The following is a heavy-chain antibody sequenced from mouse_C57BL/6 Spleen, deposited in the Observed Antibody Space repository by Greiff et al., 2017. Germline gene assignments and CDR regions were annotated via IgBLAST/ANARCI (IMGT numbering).Heavy chain of an antibody. CDR1: GYTFTSYW. CDR2: IHPNSGST. D-gene: IGHD1-1*01. V-gene: IGHV1-64*01. Sequence: QVQLQQPGAELVKPGASVKLSCKASGYTFTSYWMHWVKQRPGQGLEWIGMIHPNSGSTNYNEKFKSKATLTVDKSSSTAYMQLSSLTSEDSAVYYSARDGSSSVSRYYFDYWGQGTTLTVSS. CDR3: ARDGSSSVSRYYFDY. J-gene: IGHJ2*01.